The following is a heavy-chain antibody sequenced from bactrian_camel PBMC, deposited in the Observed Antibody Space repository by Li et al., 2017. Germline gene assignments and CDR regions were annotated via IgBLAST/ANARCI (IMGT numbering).Heavy chain of an antibody. CDR1: RYTRYC. J-gene: IGHJ4*01. D-gene: IGHD4*01. V-gene: IGHV3S1*01. CDR2: IYIRGGFT. Sequence: HVQLVESGGGSVQPGGSMRLSCVASRYTRYCMAWFRQGPGKEREAVACIYIRGGFTYYSDSVKGRFTISHDNAKSTLYLQLNSLKTDDTAMYYCVKDPTMKYPEVRGQGTQVTVS.